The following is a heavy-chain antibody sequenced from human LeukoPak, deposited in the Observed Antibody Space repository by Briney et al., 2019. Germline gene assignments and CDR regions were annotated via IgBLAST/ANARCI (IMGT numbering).Heavy chain of an antibody. D-gene: IGHD3-10*01. V-gene: IGHV3-23*01. Sequence: GGSLRLSCAAFGFTFSDYGMSWVRQAPGKGLEWVSAISGSGGSTYYADSVKGRFTISRENAKNSLYLQMNSLRAGDTAVYYCARGYTYYYGSGSHPYGMDVWGQGTTVTVSS. CDR2: ISGSGGST. CDR1: GFTFSDYG. J-gene: IGHJ6*02. CDR3: ARGYTYYYGSGSHPYGMDV.